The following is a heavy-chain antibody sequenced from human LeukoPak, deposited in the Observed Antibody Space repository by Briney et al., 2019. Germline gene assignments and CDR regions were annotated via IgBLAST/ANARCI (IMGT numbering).Heavy chain of an antibody. D-gene: IGHD3-22*01. J-gene: IGHJ4*02. CDR3: AGEYYYDSSGSPGGALFDY. Sequence: PGGSLRLSCAASRFTFSSYAMSWVRQAPGKGLEWVSAISGSGGSTYYADSVKGWFTISRDNSKNTLYLQMNSLRAEDTAVYYCAGEYYYDSSGSPGGALFDYWGQGTLVTVSS. CDR2: ISGSGGST. CDR1: RFTFSSYA. V-gene: IGHV3-23*01.